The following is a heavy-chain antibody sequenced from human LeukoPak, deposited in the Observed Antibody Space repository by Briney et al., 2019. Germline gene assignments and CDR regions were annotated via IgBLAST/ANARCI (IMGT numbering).Heavy chain of an antibody. CDR1: GDSVSSDSYY. D-gene: IGHD3-22*01. CDR3: ARDSRGYYDSSGYFDH. Sequence: SETLSLTCTVPGDSVSSDSYYWSWIRQPPGKGLEWIGNIYYSGTTKQNPSLKSRVTLSVDTSKNQLYLKLNSVTAADTAVYYCARDSRGYYDSSGYFDHWGQGTLVTVSS. J-gene: IGHJ4*02. V-gene: IGHV4-61*01. CDR2: IYYSGTT.